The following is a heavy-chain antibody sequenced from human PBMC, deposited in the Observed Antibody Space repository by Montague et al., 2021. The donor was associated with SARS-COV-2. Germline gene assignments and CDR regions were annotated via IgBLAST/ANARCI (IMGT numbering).Heavy chain of an antibody. CDR2: INSSGST. CDR1: GTSINTHY. CDR3: AREWGRTFDY. Sequence: SETLSLTCSVSGTSINTHYWAWIRQPPGKGLELIAYINSSGSTNYYPTLQRRVHISMYMSKNQVSLSLTSVTGADTAVYVCAREWGRTFDYWGRGTLVTVSS. V-gene: IGHV4-59*11. D-gene: IGHD1-26*01. J-gene: IGHJ4*02.